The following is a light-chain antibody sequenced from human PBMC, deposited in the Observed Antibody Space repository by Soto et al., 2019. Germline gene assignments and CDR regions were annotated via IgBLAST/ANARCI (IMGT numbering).Light chain of an antibody. CDR2: EGS. V-gene: IGLV2-23*01. Sequence: QSALTRPASVSGSPGQSIIISCTGTRSDVGSYNLVSWYQQHPGKAPKLMIYEGSKRPSGVSNRFSGSKSGNTAFLTISGLQAEDEADYHCCSYAGSSTLVFGGGTKLTVL. CDR3: CSYAGSSTLV. CDR1: RSDVGSYNL. J-gene: IGLJ2*01.